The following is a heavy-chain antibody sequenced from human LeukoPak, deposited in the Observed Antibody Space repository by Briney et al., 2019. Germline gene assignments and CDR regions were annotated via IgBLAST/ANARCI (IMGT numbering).Heavy chain of an antibody. D-gene: IGHD7-27*01. CDR2: ISSSSGTI. J-gene: IGHJ4*02. V-gene: IGHV3-48*04. Sequence: PGGSLRLSCAASGFTFSSYSMNWVRQAPGKGLEWVSYISSSSGTIYYTDSVKGRFTISRDNAKNSLYLQMNSLRAEDTAVYYCTRDKWGNFYFDYWGQGTLVTVSS. CDR1: GFTFSSYS. CDR3: TRDKWGNFYFDY.